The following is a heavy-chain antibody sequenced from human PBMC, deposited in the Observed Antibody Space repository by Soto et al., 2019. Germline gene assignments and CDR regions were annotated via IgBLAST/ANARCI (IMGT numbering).Heavy chain of an antibody. Sequence: PGGSLRLSCAASGFTFSSYGMHWVRQAPGKGLEWVAVIRYDGSNKYYADSVKGRFTISRDNSKNTLYLQMNSLRAEDTAVYYCARGPDYGEIAEYFQHWGQGTLVTVSS. CDR1: GFTFSSYG. CDR2: IRYDGSNK. CDR3: ARGPDYGEIAEYFQH. D-gene: IGHD4-17*01. V-gene: IGHV3-33*01. J-gene: IGHJ1*01.